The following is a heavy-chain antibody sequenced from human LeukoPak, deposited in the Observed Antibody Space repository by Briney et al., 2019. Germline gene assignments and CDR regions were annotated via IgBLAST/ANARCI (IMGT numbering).Heavy chain of an antibody. D-gene: IGHD3-22*01. CDR3: ARGVTMIEGFDY. J-gene: IGHJ4*02. Sequence: SVKVSCKASGGTFSSYAISWVRQAPGQGLEWMGGIIPIFGTANYAQKFQGRVTITADESTSTAYMELSSLRSEDTAVYYCARGVTMIEGFDYWGQGTLVTVSS. CDR2: IIPIFGTA. V-gene: IGHV1-69*13. CDR1: GGTFSSYA.